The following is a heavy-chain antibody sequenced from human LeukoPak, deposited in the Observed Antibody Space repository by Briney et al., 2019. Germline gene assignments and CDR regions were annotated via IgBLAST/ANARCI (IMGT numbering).Heavy chain of an antibody. J-gene: IGHJ4*02. D-gene: IGHD5-12*01. CDR2: TRNKANSYIT. Sequence: GGSLRLSCAASGFTFSDHFLDWVRQAPGKGLEWVGRTRNKANSYITEYAASVKGRFTISRDDSKNSLYLQMSSLKTDDTAIYYCARGGSSGYDPFDYWGQGTLVTVSS. V-gene: IGHV3-72*01. CDR3: ARGGSSGYDPFDY. CDR1: GFTFSDHF.